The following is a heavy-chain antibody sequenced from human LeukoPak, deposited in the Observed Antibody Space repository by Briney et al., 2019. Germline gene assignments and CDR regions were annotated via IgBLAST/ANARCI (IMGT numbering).Heavy chain of an antibody. D-gene: IGHD3-9*01. J-gene: IGHJ1*01. Sequence: GGSLRLSRAASVFTVSSNYMSWVREAPAKGLEWVSVSYSGGSIYYADSVKGRFTSARDNSKNSLHLHMNSMRAADTAVYYCARGYYDILTGSRPEYFQHWGQGTLVTVSS. V-gene: IGHV3-53*01. CDR3: ARGYYDILTGSRPEYFQH. CDR2: SYSGGSI. CDR1: VFTVSSNY.